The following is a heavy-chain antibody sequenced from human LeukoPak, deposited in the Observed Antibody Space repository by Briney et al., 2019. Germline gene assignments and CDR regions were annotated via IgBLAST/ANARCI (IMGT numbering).Heavy chain of an antibody. D-gene: IGHD1-26*01. J-gene: IGHJ5*02. Sequence: GASVKVSCTASVYTITSYYMHWVRQAPGQGLEWMGWINPNSGGTNYAQKFQGRVTMTRDTSISTAYMELSRLRSDDTAVYYCARVAREATLIAALFDPWGQGTLVTVSS. CDR3: ARVAREATLIAALFDP. CDR2: INPNSGGT. V-gene: IGHV1-2*02. CDR1: VYTITSYY.